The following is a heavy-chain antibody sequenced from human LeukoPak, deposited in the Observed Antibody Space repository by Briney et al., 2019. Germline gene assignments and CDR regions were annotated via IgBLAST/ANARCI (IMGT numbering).Heavy chain of an antibody. V-gene: IGHV1-69*13. Sequence: SVEVSCKASGITFSNYAVSWVRQAPGQGLEWMGGFIPVFGSANYAQKFQGRVTITADESTSTVYMDLSSLRSEDTAVYYCARAGEVYNSGSYLEYWGQGTLVTV. D-gene: IGHD6-19*01. J-gene: IGHJ4*02. CDR1: GITFSNYA. CDR2: FIPVFGSA. CDR3: ARAGEVYNSGSYLEY.